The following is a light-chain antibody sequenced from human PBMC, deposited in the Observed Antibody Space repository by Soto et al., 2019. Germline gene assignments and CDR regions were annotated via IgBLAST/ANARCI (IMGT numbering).Light chain of an antibody. V-gene: IGLV1-44*01. CDR3: SAWDDSLSGPV. Sequence: QSVLTQPPSASGTPGQRVTISCSGSSSNIGRNTVNWYQQLPGTAPKLLIYFNDQRPSGVPDRFSGSKSGTSASLAISGLQPDDEADYSCSAWDDSLSGPVFGGGTKLTVL. CDR2: FND. J-gene: IGLJ3*02. CDR1: SSNIGRNT.